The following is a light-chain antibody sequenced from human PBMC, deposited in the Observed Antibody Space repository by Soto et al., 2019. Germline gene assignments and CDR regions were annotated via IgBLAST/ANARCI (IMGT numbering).Light chain of an antibody. CDR3: QKYNSAPPA. CDR2: AAS. V-gene: IGKV1-27*01. J-gene: IGKJ1*01. CDR1: QGISNY. Sequence: DIQMTQSPSSLSASVVDRATITCRASQGISNYLAWYQQKQGKVTKVLIYAASTLQSGIQSRFSGSGSGTDFTLSISSLQPADVATYYCQKYNSAPPAFGQGTKVEIK.